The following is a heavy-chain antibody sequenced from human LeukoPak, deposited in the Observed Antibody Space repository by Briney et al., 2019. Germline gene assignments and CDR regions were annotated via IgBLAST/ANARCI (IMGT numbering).Heavy chain of an antibody. Sequence: PGGSLRLSCAASGFTFSSYWMSWVRQAPGKGLEWVANIKQDGSEKYYVDSVKGRFTISRDNAKNSLYLQMNSLRAEDTAVYYCARQISSGWPYYYYYMDVWGKGTTVTISS. D-gene: IGHD6-19*01. CDR2: IKQDGSEK. CDR3: ARQISSGWPYYYYYMDV. CDR1: GFTFSSYW. J-gene: IGHJ6*03. V-gene: IGHV3-7*01.